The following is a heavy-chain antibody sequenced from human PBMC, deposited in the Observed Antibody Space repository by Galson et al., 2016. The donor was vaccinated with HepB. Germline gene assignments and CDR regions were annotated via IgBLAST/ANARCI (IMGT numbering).Heavy chain of an antibody. J-gene: IGHJ6*02. D-gene: IGHD3-22*01. CDR3: ARDNKCLLSYYFYYSMDV. Sequence: SLRLSCAASGFSFSNYWMSWVRQSPGKGLEWVANIKQDGSENYYVDSVKGRFTISRGNAKNSLYLQMNSPRSEDTAVYYCARDNKCLLSYYFYYSMDVWGQGTTVTVSS. CDR2: IKQDGSEN. CDR1: GFSFSNYW. V-gene: IGHV3-7*01.